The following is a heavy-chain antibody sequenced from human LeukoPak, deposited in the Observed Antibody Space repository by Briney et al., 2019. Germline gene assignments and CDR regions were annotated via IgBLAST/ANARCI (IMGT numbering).Heavy chain of an antibody. CDR1: GRSISSSIYY. D-gene: IGHD3-3*01. Sequence: SETLSLTCTVSGRSISSSIYYWGWIRQPPGKGLEWIGSIYYSGSTYYNPSLKSRVTISVDTSKNQFSLKLSSVTAADTAVYYCARRSVLRFLEWLDEGPSDAFDIWGQGTMVTVSS. CDR2: IYYSGST. J-gene: IGHJ3*02. CDR3: ARRSVLRFLEWLDEGPSDAFDI. V-gene: IGHV4-39*01.